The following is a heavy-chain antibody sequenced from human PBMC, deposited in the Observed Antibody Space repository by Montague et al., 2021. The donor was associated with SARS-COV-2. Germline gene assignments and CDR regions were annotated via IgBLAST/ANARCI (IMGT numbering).Heavy chain of an antibody. CDR1: GGSISSSNW. V-gene: IGHV4-4*02. D-gene: IGHD6-6*01. CDR2: ICHSGST. J-gene: IGHJ4*02. Sequence: SETLSLTCAVSGGSISSSNWWSWVRQPPGKGLEWIGEICHSGSTSYNPSLKSRVTISVDRSKNQFSLKLSSVTAADTAVYYCARMALASSSSDFDYWGQGTLVTVSS. CDR3: ARMALASSSSDFDY.